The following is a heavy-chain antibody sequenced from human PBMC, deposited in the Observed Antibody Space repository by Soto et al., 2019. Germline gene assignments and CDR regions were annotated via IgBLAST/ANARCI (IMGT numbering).Heavy chain of an antibody. V-gene: IGHV4-61*01. D-gene: IGHD5-18*01. Sequence: SETLSLTCTVSGGSVSSGSYYWSWIRQPPGKGLEWIGYIYYSGSTNYNPSLKSRVTISVDTSKNQFSLKLSSVTAADTAAYYCASLLVDTAMVTVGWFDPWGQGTLVTVSS. CDR2: IYYSGST. CDR1: GGSVSSGSYY. J-gene: IGHJ5*02. CDR3: ASLLVDTAMVTVGWFDP.